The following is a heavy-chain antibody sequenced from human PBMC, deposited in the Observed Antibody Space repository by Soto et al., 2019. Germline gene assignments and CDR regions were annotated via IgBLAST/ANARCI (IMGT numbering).Heavy chain of an antibody. CDR3: TSLSSFIVGTKRFYDY. CDR2: IRSKDNSYAT. CDR1: GFAFSGSA. Sequence: EVQLVESGGGLVLPGGSLKLSCAASGFAFSGSAMHWVRQASGTGLEWVGRIRSKDNSYATAYDASVKGRFTISTDDLKNTAYVQMNSLKTEDTAVYYCTSLSSFIVGTKRFYDYWGKGVLVTVSS. J-gene: IGHJ4*02. D-gene: IGHD1-26*01. V-gene: IGHV3-73*01.